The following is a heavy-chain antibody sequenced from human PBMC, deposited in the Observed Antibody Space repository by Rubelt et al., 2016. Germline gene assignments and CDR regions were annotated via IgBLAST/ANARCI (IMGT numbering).Heavy chain of an antibody. Sequence: DVQVVESGGGLVQPGGSLRLSCAASGFTFSSYSMNWVRQAPGKGLEWVSYISSSSSTIYYADSVRGRFTISRDQSKNTLYLQMSSLGNDDTAVYYCARDHFADGYNLGPEYWGQGTLVTVSS. V-gene: IGHV3-48*02. CDR2: ISSSSSTI. CDR1: GFTFSSYS. CDR3: ARDHFADGYNLGPEY. D-gene: IGHD5-24*01. J-gene: IGHJ4*02.